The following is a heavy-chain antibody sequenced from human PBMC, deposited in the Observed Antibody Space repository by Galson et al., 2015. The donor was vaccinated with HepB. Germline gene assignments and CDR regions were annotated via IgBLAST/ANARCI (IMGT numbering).Heavy chain of an antibody. Sequence: SVKVSCKASGGTFSRYTISWVRQAPGHGLEWMGRIIPMLGIANYAQKFQDRVTITADKSTSTAYMELSSLRSDDTAVYYCANIKVLGASIDFWGQGTLVTVSS. CDR2: IIPMLGIA. CDR1: GGTFSRYT. CDR3: ANIKVLGASIDF. V-gene: IGHV1-69*02. J-gene: IGHJ4*02. D-gene: IGHD1-26*01.